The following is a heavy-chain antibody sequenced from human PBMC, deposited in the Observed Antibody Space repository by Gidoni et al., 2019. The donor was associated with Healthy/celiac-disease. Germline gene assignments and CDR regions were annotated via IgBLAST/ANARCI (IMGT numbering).Heavy chain of an antibody. CDR1: GFPFDDYA. CDR2: ISWNSGSI. J-gene: IGHJ6*03. V-gene: IGHV3-9*01. CDR3: AKDIRGYYYYMDV. Sequence: EVQLVESGGGLVQPGRSLRLSCAASGFPFDDYAMHWVRQAPGKGLGWVSGISWNSGSIRYADSVKGRFTISRDNAKNSLYLQMNSLRAEDTALYYCAKDIRGYYYYMDVWGKGTTVTVSS.